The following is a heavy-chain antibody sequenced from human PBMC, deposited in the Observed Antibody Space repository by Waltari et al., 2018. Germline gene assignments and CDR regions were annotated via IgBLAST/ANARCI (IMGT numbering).Heavy chain of an antibody. CDR2: IKHDGTGT. V-gene: IGHV3-74*01. CDR1: GLTFSYYW. Sequence: EVQLVESGGGLVQPGGSLRLSCEVSGLTFSYYWMHWVRQVPGKGLVWVSRIKHDGTGTIYADSVQGRFTISRDNGKNTLYLQMNSLRGEDTAVYFCGRGYNDRRLDYWGQGTLVTVSS. D-gene: IGHD3-22*01. CDR3: GRGYNDRRLDY. J-gene: IGHJ4*02.